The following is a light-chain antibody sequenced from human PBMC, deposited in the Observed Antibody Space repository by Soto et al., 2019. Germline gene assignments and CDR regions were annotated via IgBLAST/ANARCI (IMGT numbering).Light chain of an antibody. CDR3: MQSTQLPPT. CDR2: EVS. CDR1: QSLLHITGETF. J-gene: IGKJ5*01. Sequence: DVVMTQTPLSLSVAPGQPASISCKSSQSLLHITGETFLFWYLQKPGQSPQLLIYEVSTRVSGVPDRCGGSGSVTDFTLEISRVETDDVGIYYCMQSTQLPPTFGQGTRL. V-gene: IGKV2D-29*02.